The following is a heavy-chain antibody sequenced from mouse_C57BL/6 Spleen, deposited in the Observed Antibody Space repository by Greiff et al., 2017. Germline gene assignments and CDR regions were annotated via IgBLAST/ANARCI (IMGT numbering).Heavy chain of an antibody. CDR3: ARERDGNDAMDY. Sequence: EVQGVESGGGLVKPGGSLKLSCAASGFTFSSYAMSWVRQTPEKRLEWVATISDGGSYTYYPDNVKGRFTISRDNDKNNLYLQMSHLKSEDTAVDYCARERDGNDAMDYWGQGTSVTVSS. CDR1: GFTFSSYA. D-gene: IGHD2-1*01. V-gene: IGHV5-4*01. J-gene: IGHJ4*01. CDR2: ISDGGSYT.